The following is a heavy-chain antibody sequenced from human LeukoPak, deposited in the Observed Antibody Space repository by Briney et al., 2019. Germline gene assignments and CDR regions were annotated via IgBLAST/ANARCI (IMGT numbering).Heavy chain of an antibody. CDR3: ARDGYCSSTSCLVQFDY. CDR2: IIPIFGTA. D-gene: IGHD2-2*03. V-gene: IGHV1-69*13. J-gene: IGHJ4*02. Sequence: ASVKVSCKASGGTFSSYAISWVRQAPGQGLEWMGGIIPIFGTANYAQKLQGRVTITADESTSTAYMELSSLRSEDTAVYYCARDGYCSSTSCLVQFDYWGQGTLVTVSS. CDR1: GGTFSSYA.